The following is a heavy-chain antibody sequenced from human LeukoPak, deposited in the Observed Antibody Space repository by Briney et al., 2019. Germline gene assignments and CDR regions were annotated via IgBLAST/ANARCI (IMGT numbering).Heavy chain of an antibody. CDR2: ISAYNGNT. V-gene: IGHV1-18*01. CDR3: ARLGSGPYYFDY. D-gene: IGHD2-15*01. CDR1: GYTFTSYG. J-gene: IGHJ4*02. Sequence: ASVKVSRKASGYTFTSYGIGWVRQAPGQGLEWMGWISAYNGNTNYAQKLQGRVTMTTDTSTSTAYMELRSLRSDDTAVYYCARLGSGPYYFDYWGQGTLVTVSS.